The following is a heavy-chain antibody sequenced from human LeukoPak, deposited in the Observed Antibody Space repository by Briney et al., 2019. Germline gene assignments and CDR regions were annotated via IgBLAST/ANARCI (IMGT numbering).Heavy chain of an antibody. CDR1: GFTFSIYC. D-gene: IGHD2-15*01. CDR2: IKQEGSEK. Sequence: GGSLRLSCAASGFTFSIYCKSCVRRAPGKGREWVANIKQEGSEKYYVDYVKGRFTIYRDNAKNSLYLQMNSLRAEDTAVYYCARDNRDIVVVVAARNNWFDPWGQGTLVTVPS. CDR3: ARDNRDIVVVVAARNNWFDP. J-gene: IGHJ5*02. V-gene: IGHV3-7*05.